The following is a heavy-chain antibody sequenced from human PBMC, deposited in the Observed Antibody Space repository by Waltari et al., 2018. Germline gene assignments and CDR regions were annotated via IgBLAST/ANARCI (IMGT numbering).Heavy chain of an antibody. CDR2: INHNGNR. CDR1: GGSFSGYY. Sequence: QVQLQQWGAGQLQPSETLSLTCAVYGGSFSGYYWGWIRQPPGKGLEWIGEINHNGNRNHNPSLRSRVTMLVDTSRSQFSLKVNSVTAADTAVYYCVRLEDCSGPGGNCCSGDSFALDVWGQGTAVTVSS. V-gene: IGHV4-34*02. J-gene: IGHJ6*02. D-gene: IGHD2-8*02. CDR3: VRLEDCSGPGGNCCSGDSFALDV.